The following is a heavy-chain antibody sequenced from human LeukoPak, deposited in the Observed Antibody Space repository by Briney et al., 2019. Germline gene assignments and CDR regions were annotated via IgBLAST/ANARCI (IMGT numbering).Heavy chain of an antibody. CDR2: IYYSGST. J-gene: IGHJ6*03. CDR1: GGSISSYY. CDR3: ARETSQKGAHYMDV. D-gene: IGHD3-16*01. Sequence: SETLSLTCTVSGGSISSYYWSWIRQPPGKGLEYIGYIYYSGSTNYNPSLKSRLTISVDTSKNQFSLKLSSVTAADTAVYYCARETSQKGAHYMDVWGKGTTVTVSS. V-gene: IGHV4-59*01.